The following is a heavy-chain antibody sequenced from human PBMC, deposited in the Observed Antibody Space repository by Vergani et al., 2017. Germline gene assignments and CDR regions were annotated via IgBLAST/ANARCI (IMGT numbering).Heavy chain of an antibody. CDR1: GASINNDFYY. D-gene: IGHD4-23*01. CDR2: IYVSGIT. CDR3: ARENKQLRPRACDL. Sequence: QVQLQESGPGLVKPSQTLSLTCTVSGASINNDFYYWHWIRQPAGKGLEWIGRIYVSGITDYNSSLQSRVSMSVDTSKNQFSLPLTSVTAADTAVYYCARENKQLRPRACDLWGQGKIVTGSS. V-gene: IGHV4-61*02. J-gene: IGHJ3*01.